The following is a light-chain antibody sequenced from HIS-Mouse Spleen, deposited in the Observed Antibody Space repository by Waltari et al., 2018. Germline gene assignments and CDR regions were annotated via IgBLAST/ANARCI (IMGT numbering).Light chain of an antibody. J-gene: IGKJ4*01. CDR2: GAP. Sequence: EIVLPQSPATLSLSPGERATPSCRTSQSVSSYLAWDQKKPGQAPRPLIYGAPNRATGIPARISGSGSGTDFNLTISSLEPDDFAVYYGQKRSTWPLTFGGGTKVEIK. V-gene: IGKV3-11*01. CDR1: QSVSSY. CDR3: QKRSTWPLT.